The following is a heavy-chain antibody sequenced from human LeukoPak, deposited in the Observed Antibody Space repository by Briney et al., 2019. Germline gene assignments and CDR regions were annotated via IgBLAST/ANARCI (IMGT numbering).Heavy chain of an antibody. Sequence: HPGGSLRLSCAASGFSFSSYALNWVRQAPGKGLEWVSGISGSGYSIYYVDSVKGRFTISRDSSKKTVYLQMNSLRAEDTAVYYCAKSVTGYSTFDYWGQGTLVTVSS. CDR3: AKSVTGYSTFDY. J-gene: IGHJ4*02. D-gene: IGHD3-9*01. V-gene: IGHV3-23*01. CDR1: GFSFSSYA. CDR2: ISGSGYSI.